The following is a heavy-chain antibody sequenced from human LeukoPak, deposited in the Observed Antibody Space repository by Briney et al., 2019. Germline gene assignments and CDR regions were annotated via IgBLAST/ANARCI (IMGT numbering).Heavy chain of an antibody. V-gene: IGHV4-39*07. CDR1: GGSISSGSYY. CDR2: IYYSGST. J-gene: IGHJ5*02. CDR3: ARGHLMITFGGVIVIPQNWFDP. Sequence: SETLSLTCTVSGGSISSGSYYWGWIRQPPGKGLEWIGSIYYSGSTYYNPSLKSRVTISVDTSKNQFSLKLSSVTAADTAVYYCARGHLMITFGGVIVIPQNWFDPWGQGTLVTVSS. D-gene: IGHD3-16*02.